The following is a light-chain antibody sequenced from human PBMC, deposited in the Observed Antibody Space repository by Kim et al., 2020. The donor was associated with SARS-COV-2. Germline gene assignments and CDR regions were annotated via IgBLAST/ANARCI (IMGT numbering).Light chain of an antibody. J-gene: IGLJ1*01. CDR1: SSNIGRNP. V-gene: IGLV1-44*01. CDR3: AAWDDSLNGYV. Sequence: QSVLTQPPSASGTPGQRVTISCSGSSSNIGRNPVNWYQQFPGTAPKLLIYVNYQRPSGVPDRLSGSKSGTSASLAISGLQSEDEADYYCAAWDDSLNGYVFGTGTKVTVL. CDR2: VNY.